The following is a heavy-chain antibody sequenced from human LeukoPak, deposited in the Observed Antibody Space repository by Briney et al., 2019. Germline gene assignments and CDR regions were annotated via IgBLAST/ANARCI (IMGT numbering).Heavy chain of an antibody. J-gene: IGHJ4*02. CDR1: GLTFGLHT. CDR3: ARDFYGYNWINYLDY. Sequence: GGSLRLSCAASGLTFGLHTMHWVRKAPGKGLEWISYISVSTNSISYSDSVKGRFTISRDNTKNSLYLQMNSLRAEDTAVYYCARDFYGYNWINYLDYWGQGTLVTVSS. CDR2: ISVSTNSI. V-gene: IGHV3-48*04. D-gene: IGHD5-24*01.